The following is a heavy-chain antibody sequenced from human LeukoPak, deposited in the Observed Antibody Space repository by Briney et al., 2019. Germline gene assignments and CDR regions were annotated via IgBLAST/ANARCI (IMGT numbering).Heavy chain of an antibody. V-gene: IGHV1-46*01. CDR1: GYTFTSYY. CDR3: ARTYDSGGHFDY. CDR2: INPSGGST. J-gene: IGHJ4*02. D-gene: IGHD3-22*01. Sequence: ASVKVSCKAPGYTFTSYYMHWVRQAPGQGLEWMGIINPSGGSTSYAQKFQGRVTMTRDTSTSTVYMELISLRSEDTAVYYCARTYDSGGHFDYWGQGTLVTVSS.